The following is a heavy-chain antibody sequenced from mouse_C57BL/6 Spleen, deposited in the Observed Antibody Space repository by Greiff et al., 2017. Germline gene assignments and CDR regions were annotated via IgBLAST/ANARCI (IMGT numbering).Heavy chain of an antibody. V-gene: IGHV1-69*01. CDR3: ARRGGAMDY. Sequence: VQLQQPGAELVMPGASVKLSCKASGYTFTSYWMHWVKQRPGQGLEWIGEIEPSDSYTNYNQKFKGKSTLTAAKSSNTAYMQLRSLASEDSSVYYDARRGGAMDYWGQGTSVTVSS. CDR2: IEPSDSYT. J-gene: IGHJ4*01. CDR1: GYTFTSYW.